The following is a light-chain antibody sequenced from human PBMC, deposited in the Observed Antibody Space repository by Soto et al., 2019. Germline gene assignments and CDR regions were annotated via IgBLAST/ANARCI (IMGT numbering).Light chain of an antibody. CDR1: ESVSSN. CDR2: DAS. V-gene: IGKV3-15*01. J-gene: IGKJ1*01. Sequence: EIVITQSPVTLSLSPGERATLSCRASESVSSNLAWYQQKPGQAPRLLIYDASTRATGIPARFSGSGSGTAFTLTISSLQSEYFAVYYCQQYNNWPPGRTFGQGTKVEIK. CDR3: QQYNNWPPGRT.